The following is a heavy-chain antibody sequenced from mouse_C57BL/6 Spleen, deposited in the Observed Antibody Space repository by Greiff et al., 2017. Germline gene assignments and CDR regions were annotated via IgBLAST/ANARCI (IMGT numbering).Heavy chain of an antibody. CDR3: ATKVLWSYFDY. D-gene: IGHD1-1*02. J-gene: IGHJ2*01. Sequence: VQLQQSGPELVKPGASVKISCKASGYTFTDYYMNWVKQSHGKSLEWIGDINPNNGGTSYNQKFKGKATLTVDKSSSTAYMELRSLTSEDSAVYYCATKVLWSYFDYWGQGTTLTVSS. CDR1: GYTFTDYY. V-gene: IGHV1-26*01. CDR2: INPNNGGT.